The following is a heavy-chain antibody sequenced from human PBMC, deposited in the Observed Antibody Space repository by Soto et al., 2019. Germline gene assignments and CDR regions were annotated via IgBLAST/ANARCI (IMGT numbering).Heavy chain of an antibody. D-gene: IGHD3-22*01. J-gene: IGHJ4*02. CDR2: IRSKANGYTT. Sequence: GGSLRLSCAASGSTFSGSAMHWVRQASGKGLEWVGRIRSKANGYTTVYAESVKGRFTISRDDSQDTAYLQMSSLKTEDSAMYYCTRTYSYDISGYAPNDYWGQGTLVTVSS. V-gene: IGHV3-73*01. CDR3: TRTYSYDISGYAPNDY. CDR1: GSTFSGSA.